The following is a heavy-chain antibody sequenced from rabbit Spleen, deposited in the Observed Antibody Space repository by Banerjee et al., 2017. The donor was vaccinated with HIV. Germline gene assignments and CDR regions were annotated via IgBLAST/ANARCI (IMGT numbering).Heavy chain of an antibody. CDR3: ARAENFDRYATDLGL. Sequence: QSLEESGGDLVKPGASLTLTCKASGLDLSNNFWMCWVRQAPGKGLEWIACVNAGSYGTTHYTSWAKGRFTVSKISSTTVTLQVTSLTAADTATYFCARAENFDRYATDLGLWGPGTLVTVS. V-gene: IGHV1S40*01. CDR2: VNAGSYGTT. J-gene: IGHJ4*01. D-gene: IGHD6-1*01. CDR1: GLDLSNNFW.